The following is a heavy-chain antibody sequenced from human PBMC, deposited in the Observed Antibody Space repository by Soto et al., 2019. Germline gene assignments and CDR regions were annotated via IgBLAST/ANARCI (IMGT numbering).Heavy chain of an antibody. CDR3: ASSYWYHWDASDI. D-gene: IGHD1-1*01. J-gene: IGHJ3*02. CDR1: GFTVSSNY. Sequence: EVQLVESGGGLIQPGGSLRLSCAASGFTVSSNYMSWVRQAPGKGLEWVSVIYSGGSTYYADSVKGRFTISRDNSKNTLYLQINSLRAEDTAVYYCASSYWYHWDASDIWGQGTMVTVSS. CDR2: IYSGGST. V-gene: IGHV3-53*01.